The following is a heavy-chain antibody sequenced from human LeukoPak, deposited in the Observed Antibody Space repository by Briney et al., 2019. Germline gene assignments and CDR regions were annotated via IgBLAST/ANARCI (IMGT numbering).Heavy chain of an antibody. CDR3: ARRDEYSSSLDY. J-gene: IGHJ4*02. Sequence: PSETLSLTCAVYGGSFSGYYWSWIRQPPGKGLEWIGEINHSGSTSYNPSLKSRVTISVDTSKSQFSLRMSSVTAADTAVYYCARRDEYSSSLDYWGQGTLVTVSA. CDR1: GGSFSGYY. V-gene: IGHV4-34*01. D-gene: IGHD6-19*01. CDR2: INHSGST.